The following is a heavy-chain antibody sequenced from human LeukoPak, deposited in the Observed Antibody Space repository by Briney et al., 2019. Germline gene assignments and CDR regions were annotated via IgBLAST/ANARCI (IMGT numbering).Heavy chain of an antibody. CDR2: INPTGGST. CDR1: GYTFTSYG. D-gene: IGHD6-13*01. CDR3: ALYSSTWY. V-gene: IGHV1-46*01. J-gene: IGHJ4*02. Sequence: ASVKVSCKASGYTFTSYGISWVRQAPGQGLEWMGIINPTGGSTTYAQKFQGRVTMTRDTSTSTVFMEVNSLRSEDTAVYYCALYSSTWYWDKGTLVTVSS.